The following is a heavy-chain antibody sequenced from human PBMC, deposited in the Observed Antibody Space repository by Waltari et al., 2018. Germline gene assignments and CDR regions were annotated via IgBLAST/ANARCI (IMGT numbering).Heavy chain of an antibody. CDR2: IWYDGSNK. Sequence: QVQLVESGGGVVQPGRSLRLSCAASGFTFSSYGMHWVRQAPGKGLEWVAVIWYDGSNKYYADSVKGRFTISRDNSKNTLYLQMNSLRAEDTAVYYCARPYSSGWYEFHFDYWGQGTLVTVSS. CDR1: GFTFSSYG. CDR3: ARPYSSGWYEFHFDY. J-gene: IGHJ4*02. D-gene: IGHD6-19*01. V-gene: IGHV3-33*01.